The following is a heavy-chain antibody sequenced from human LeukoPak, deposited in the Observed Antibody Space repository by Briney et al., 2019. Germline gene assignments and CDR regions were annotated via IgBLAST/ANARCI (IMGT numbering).Heavy chain of an antibody. Sequence: PSQTLSLTCAISGDSVSSNSALWNWIRQSPSRGLEWLGRTYYRSKWYNDYAVSVKSRITINADTSKNQFSLQLNSVTPEDTAVYYCANSKPMWNDAFGIWGQGTMVTVSS. V-gene: IGHV6-1*01. CDR1: GDSVSSNSAL. CDR2: TYYRSKWYN. J-gene: IGHJ3*02. CDR3: ANSKPMWNDAFGI. D-gene: IGHD1-1*01.